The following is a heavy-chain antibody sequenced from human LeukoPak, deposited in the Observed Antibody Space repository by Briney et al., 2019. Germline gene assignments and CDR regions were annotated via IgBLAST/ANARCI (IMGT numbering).Heavy chain of an antibody. V-gene: IGHV1-24*01. J-gene: IGHJ4*02. D-gene: IGHD3-22*01. CDR3: ATTAGYYYDSGGYPFDY. CDR1: GYTLTELS. CDR2: FDPEDGET. Sequence: ASVKVSCKVSGYTLTELSMHWVRQAPGKGLEWMGGFDPEDGETIYAQKFQGRVTMTEDTSTDTAYMELSSLRSEDTAVYYCATTAGYYYDSGGYPFDYWGQGTLVTVSS.